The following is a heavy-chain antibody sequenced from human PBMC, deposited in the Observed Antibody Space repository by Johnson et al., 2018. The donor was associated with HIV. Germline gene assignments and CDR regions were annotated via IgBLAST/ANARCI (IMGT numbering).Heavy chain of an antibody. CDR3: ARAKIFCSGGRCSLDAFDI. CDR1: ESTFGSNW. V-gene: IGHV3-7*03. D-gene: IGHD2-15*01. J-gene: IGHJ3*02. CDR2: KNQDGREK. Sequence: VQLVESGGGLVQPGGPLRPSCAAPESTFGSNWMRWVGRAPGKGLEWVANKNQDGREKYNVAPVKGRFTTSRNNAKNSLYLQMNSLRAEDTALYYCARAKIFCSGGRCSLDAFDIWGQGTMVTVSS.